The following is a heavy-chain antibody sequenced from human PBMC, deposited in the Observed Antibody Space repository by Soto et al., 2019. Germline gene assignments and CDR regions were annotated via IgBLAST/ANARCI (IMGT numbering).Heavy chain of an antibody. CDR3: ARDFSSGWSTSYY. CDR2: ISAYNGNT. CDR1: GYTFTSYG. V-gene: IGHV1-18*01. Sequence: EAPVKVSRKASGYTFTSYGISWGRQAPGQGLEWMGWISAYNGNTNYAQKLQGRVTMTTDTSTSTAYMELRSLRSDDTAVYYCARDFSSGWSTSYYWGQGTLVTVSS. D-gene: IGHD6-19*01. J-gene: IGHJ4*02.